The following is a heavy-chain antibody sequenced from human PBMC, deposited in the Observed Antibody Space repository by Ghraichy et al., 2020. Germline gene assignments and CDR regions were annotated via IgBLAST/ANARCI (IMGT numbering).Heavy chain of an antibody. CDR2: IRSSSSII. J-gene: IGHJ4*02. D-gene: IGHD3-16*01. CDR1: GFTFSIYS. CDR3: ARGGAAFGGFDY. V-gene: IGHV3-48*02. Sequence: GGSLRLSCAASGFTFSIYSMTWVRQAPGKGLEWVSYIRSSSSIIYYADSVKGRFTISRDNAKNSLYLQMNSLRDEDTAVYYCARGGAAFGGFDYWGQGTLVAVSS.